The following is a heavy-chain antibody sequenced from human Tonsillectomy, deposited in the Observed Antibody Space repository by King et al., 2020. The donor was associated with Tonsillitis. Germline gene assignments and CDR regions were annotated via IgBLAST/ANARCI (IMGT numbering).Heavy chain of an antibody. D-gene: IGHD3-10*01. Sequence: VQLVESVRGLVQPGGSLRLSCAASGFTFSNYAMSWVRQAPGKGLEWVSAISGSGGSTYYADSVKGRFTISRDNSKNMLYLQMKILRAEDTAVYYCAKGVLVCFGELLDFFHYWGQGTLVTVSS. V-gene: IGHV3-23*04. J-gene: IGHJ4*02. CDR2: ISGSGGST. CDR1: GFTFSNYA. CDR3: AKGVLVCFGELLDFFHY.